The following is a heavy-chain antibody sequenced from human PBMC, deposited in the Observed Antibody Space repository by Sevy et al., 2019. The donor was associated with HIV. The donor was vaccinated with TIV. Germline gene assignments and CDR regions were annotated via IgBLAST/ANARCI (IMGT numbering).Heavy chain of an antibody. Sequence: GGSLRLSCAASGFTFSYYDLNWVRQAPGKGLEWVSSISSGSSYIYYADSVKVRFTISRDNAENSLFLQMNSLRAEDTAVYYCAKDGAYYGSDGMDVWGQGTTVTVSS. V-gene: IGHV3-21*01. D-gene: IGHD3-10*01. CDR3: AKDGAYYGSDGMDV. CDR1: GFTFSYYD. CDR2: ISSGSSYI. J-gene: IGHJ6*02.